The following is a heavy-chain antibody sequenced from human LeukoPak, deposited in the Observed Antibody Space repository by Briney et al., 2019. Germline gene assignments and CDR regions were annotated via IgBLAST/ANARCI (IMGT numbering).Heavy chain of an antibody. J-gene: IGHJ3*02. CDR2: FDPEDGET. Sequence: ASVKVSCKASGYTLTELYMHWVRQAPGQGLEWMGGFDPEDGETIYAQKFQGRVTMTEDTSTDTAYMELSSLRSEDTAVYYCATDSRGVGNAFDIWGQGTMVTVSS. CDR3: ATDSRGVGNAFDI. CDR1: GYTLTELY. D-gene: IGHD3-10*01. V-gene: IGHV1-24*01.